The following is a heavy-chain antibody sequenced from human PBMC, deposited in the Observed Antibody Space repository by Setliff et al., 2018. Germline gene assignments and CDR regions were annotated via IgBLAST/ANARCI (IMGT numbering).Heavy chain of an antibody. CDR1: GFTFSSRW. V-gene: IGHV3-23*01. CDR3: AKDGSGSYDYLDY. D-gene: IGHD6-13*01. CDR2: ISGSGGST. Sequence: LRLSCVVSGFTFSSRWMGWVRQAPGKGLEWVSAISGSGGSTYYADSVKGRFTISRDNAKNTLYLQMNSLRAEDTALYFCAKDGSGSYDYLDYWGQGTLVTVSS. J-gene: IGHJ4*02.